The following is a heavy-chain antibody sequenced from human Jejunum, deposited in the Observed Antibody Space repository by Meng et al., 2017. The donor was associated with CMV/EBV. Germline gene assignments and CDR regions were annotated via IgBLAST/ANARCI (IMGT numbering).Heavy chain of an antibody. D-gene: IGHD3-10*01. J-gene: IGHJ4*02. V-gene: IGHV5-51*01. CDR2: IYPGDSDT. CDR1: VYNFSNTW. CDR3: ATLIGGSYWGAIDN. Sequence: SVYNFSNTWIGWVRQVNSKGLDWMGFIYPGDSDTRYSPSFQGQVTISAEKSASTAYLQWDTLKASDSAFYYCATLIGGSYWGAIDNWGQGTLVTVSS.